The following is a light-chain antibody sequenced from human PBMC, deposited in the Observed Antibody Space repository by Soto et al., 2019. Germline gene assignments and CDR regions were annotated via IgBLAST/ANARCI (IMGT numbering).Light chain of an antibody. J-gene: IGLJ3*02. CDR1: SSNLGAAYD. V-gene: IGLV1-40*01. CDR3: QSYDISLSASV. Sequence: QLVLTQPPSVSGAPGQRVTISCAGSSSNLGAAYDVHWYQHLSGTAPKLLIYGNNRRPSGVPDRFSGSKSGTSASLAITGLQAEDEADYYCQSYDISLSASVFGGGTKVTVL. CDR2: GNN.